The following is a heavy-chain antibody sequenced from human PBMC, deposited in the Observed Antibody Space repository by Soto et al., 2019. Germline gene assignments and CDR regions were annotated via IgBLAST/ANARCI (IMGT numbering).Heavy chain of an antibody. CDR2: ISADNGNT. CDR3: ASDSPPVDY. J-gene: IGHJ4*02. CDR1: GYTFTNYG. V-gene: IGHV1-18*01. Sequence: HVQLVQSGAEVKKPGASVKVSCKASGYTFTNYGISWGRQDPGQGLEWMGWISADNGNTKYAQKLQGRVTMTTDTSTSTAYMELRSLRSDDTAVYYGASDSPPVDYWGQGTLVTVSS.